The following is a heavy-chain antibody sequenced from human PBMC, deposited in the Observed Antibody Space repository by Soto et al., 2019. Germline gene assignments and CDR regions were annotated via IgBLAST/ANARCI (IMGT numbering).Heavy chain of an antibody. CDR3: AKDPLRDYDFWSGYYTGYYGMDV. V-gene: IGHV3-30*18. Sequence: GGSLRLSCAASGFTFSSYGMHWVRQAPGKGLEWVAVISYDGSNKYYADSVKGRFTISRDNSKNTLYLQMNSLRAEDTAVYYCAKDPLRDYDFWSGYYTGYYGMDVWGQGTTVTVSS. CDR2: ISYDGSNK. CDR1: GFTFSSYG. D-gene: IGHD3-3*01. J-gene: IGHJ6*02.